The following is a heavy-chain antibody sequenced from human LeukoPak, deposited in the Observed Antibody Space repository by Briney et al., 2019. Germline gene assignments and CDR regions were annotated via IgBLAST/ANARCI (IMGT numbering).Heavy chain of an antibody. V-gene: IGHV1-2*06. D-gene: IGHD3-22*01. J-gene: IGHJ4*02. CDR2: INPNSGGT. Sequence: ASVKVSCKASGYTFTGYYMHWVRQAPGQGLEWMGRINPNSGGTNYAQEFQGRVTMTRDTSISTAYMELSRLRSDDTAVYYCAFYDSSGWVDYWGQGTLVTVSS. CDR1: GYTFTGYY. CDR3: AFYDSSGWVDY.